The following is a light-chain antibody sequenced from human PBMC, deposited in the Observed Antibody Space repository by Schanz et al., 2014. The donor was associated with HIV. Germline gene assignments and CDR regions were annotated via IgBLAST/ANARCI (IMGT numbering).Light chain of an antibody. CDR2: LAS. Sequence: VLTQSPLSLPVTPGEPASISCTSSQNLLNSNGYKYLDWYLQRPGKSPQLLIYLASTRDRGVPDRFRGSGSGTHFTLEISSVEAEDVGIYYCMQALQTPRTFGQGTKVEIK. CDR1: QNLLNSNGYKY. CDR3: MQALQTPRT. V-gene: IGKV2-28*01. J-gene: IGKJ1*01.